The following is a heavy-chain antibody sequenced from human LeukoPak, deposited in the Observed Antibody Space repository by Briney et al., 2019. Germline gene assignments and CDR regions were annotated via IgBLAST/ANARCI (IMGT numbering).Heavy chain of an antibody. CDR3: ARSETYGSGSYGDPFDF. CDR2: ISSSSSTI. Sequence: GGSLRLSCAASGFTFSSYSMNWVRQAPGKGLEWVSYISSSSSTIYYADSVKGRFTISRDNAKNSLYLQMNSLRAEDTAVYYCARSETYGSGSYGDPFDFWGQGTLVTVSS. J-gene: IGHJ4*02. CDR1: GFTFSSYS. D-gene: IGHD3-10*01. V-gene: IGHV3-48*01.